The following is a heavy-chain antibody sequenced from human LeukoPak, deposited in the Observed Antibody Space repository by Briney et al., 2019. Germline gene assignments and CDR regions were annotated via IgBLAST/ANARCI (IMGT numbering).Heavy chain of an antibody. CDR2: ISGSGGST. J-gene: IGHJ3*02. V-gene: IGHV3-23*01. Sequence: GGSLRLSCAASGFTFSSYAMSWVRQAPGKGLEWVSAISGSGGSTYYADSVKGRFTISRDNSKNTLYLQMNSLRAEDTAVYYCARGFVDTAMVPPGGDAFDIWGQGTMVTVSS. CDR3: ARGFVDTAMVPPGGDAFDI. CDR1: GFTFSSYA. D-gene: IGHD5-18*01.